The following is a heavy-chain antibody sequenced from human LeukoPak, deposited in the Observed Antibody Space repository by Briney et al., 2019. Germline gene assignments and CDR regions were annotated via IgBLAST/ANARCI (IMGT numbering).Heavy chain of an antibody. V-gene: IGHV5-51*01. J-gene: IGHJ3*02. CDR2: IYPGDSDT. Sequence: ESLTISCKGSGYSFTNYWIGWVRQMPGKGLEWMGIIYPGDSDTTYSLSFQGQVTILADKSISAAYLQWSSLKASDTAMYYCASPGYCTSTTCLSRGFAFDIWGQGTMVTVSS. CDR1: GYSFTNYW. D-gene: IGHD2-2*01. CDR3: ASPGYCTSTTCLSRGFAFDI.